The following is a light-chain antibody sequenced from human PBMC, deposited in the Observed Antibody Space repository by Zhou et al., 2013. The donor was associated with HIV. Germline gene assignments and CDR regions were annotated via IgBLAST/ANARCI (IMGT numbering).Light chain of an antibody. CDR2: EAS. CDR3: QQFNNWPYT. CDR1: PSINTN. Sequence: EIVMTQSPAVVSVPPGERATLSCRANPSINTNSAWYQQRPGQAPRLLIYEASTRATGIPVRFSGSGSGTEFNLSIISVQSEDFAVYYCQQFNNWPYTFGQGTKLEI. V-gene: IGKV3D-15*01. J-gene: IGKJ2*01.